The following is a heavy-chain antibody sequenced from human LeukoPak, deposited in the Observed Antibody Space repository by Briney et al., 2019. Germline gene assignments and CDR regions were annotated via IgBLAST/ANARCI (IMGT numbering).Heavy chain of an antibody. J-gene: IGHJ4*02. CDR2: IDPSDSHT. CDR1: GYTYTNYW. V-gene: IGHV5-10-1*01. CDR3: VRPGPSGSYAY. Sequence: GKSLKISCKGSGYTYTNYWIIWVRQMPGKGLEWMGRIDPSDSHTNYSPSFQGHVTISADKSISTAYLQWSSLKASDTAVYYCVRPGPSGSYAYWGPGTLVIVSS. D-gene: IGHD1-26*01.